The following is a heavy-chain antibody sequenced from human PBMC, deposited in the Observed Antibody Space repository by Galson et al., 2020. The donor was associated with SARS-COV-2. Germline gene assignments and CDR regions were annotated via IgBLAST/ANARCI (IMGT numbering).Heavy chain of an antibody. J-gene: IGHJ4*02. CDR3: ARDPGQLERPTPPDY. Sequence: TGGSLRLSCAASGFTFSSYGMHWVRQAPGKGLEWVAVIWYDGSNKDYAESVKGRFTISRDNSKNTLYLQMNSLRAEDTAVYYCARDPGQLERPTPPDYWGQGTLVTVSS. CDR1: GFTFSSYG. D-gene: IGHD1-1*01. V-gene: IGHV3-33*01. CDR2: IWYDGSNK.